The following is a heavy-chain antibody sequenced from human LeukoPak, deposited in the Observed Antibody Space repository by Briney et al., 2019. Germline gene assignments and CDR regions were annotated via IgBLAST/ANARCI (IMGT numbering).Heavy chain of an antibody. D-gene: IGHD6-13*01. V-gene: IGHV4-34*01. CDR2: INHSGST. CDR1: GGSFSGYY. Sequence: SETLSLTCAVYGGSFSGYYWSWIRQPPGKGLEWIGEINHSGSTNYNPSLKSRVTISVDTSKNQFSLKLSSVTAADTAVYYCARQGPSYSSSWYNWFDPWGQGTLVTVSS. J-gene: IGHJ5*02. CDR3: ARQGPSYSSSWYNWFDP.